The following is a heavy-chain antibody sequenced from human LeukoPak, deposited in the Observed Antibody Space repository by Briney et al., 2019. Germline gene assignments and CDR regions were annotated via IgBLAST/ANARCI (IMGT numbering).Heavy chain of an antibody. J-gene: IGHJ4*02. Sequence: QTLSLTCXFSGFSISTSGVGVGWIRPPPEKAPEWLAVIYWDDDKLYSPSLKSRLTITQVTSKNQVVLIMTNMDPVDTATYYCAHRRSGYNWNHGDFDYWGQGSLVTVSS. CDR1: GFSISTSGVG. V-gene: IGHV2-5*02. D-gene: IGHD1-14*01. CDR2: IYWDDDK. CDR3: AHRRSGYNWNHGDFDY.